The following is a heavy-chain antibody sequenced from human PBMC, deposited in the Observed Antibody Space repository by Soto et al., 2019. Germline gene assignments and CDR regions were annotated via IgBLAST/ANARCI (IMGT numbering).Heavy chain of an antibody. V-gene: IGHV3-13*01. J-gene: IGHJ6*02. Sequence: EVRLVETGGGLVQPGGSLRLSCAAFGFTYRSYDMHWVRHVPGKGLEWVSSLGGAGAREYAGSVRGRFTISSDNAKNSMYLQVDSRRVADTGVYYCTRETFGVGMDLGGQGTPVTVSS. CDR1: GFTYRSYD. D-gene: IGHD3-10*01. CDR3: TRETFGVGMDL. CDR2: LGGAGAR.